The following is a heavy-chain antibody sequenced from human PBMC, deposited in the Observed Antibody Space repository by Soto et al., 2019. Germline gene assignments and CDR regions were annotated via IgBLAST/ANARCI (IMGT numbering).Heavy chain of an antibody. Sequence: VGSQRPSSAASRFNFGTYGRHWVRQAPGKGLLWVSRINSDGSSTSYADSVKGRFTISRDNAKNTLYLQMNSLRAEDTAVYYCARGFLGPNWGQGTLVTVSS. CDR2: INSDGSST. J-gene: IGHJ4*02. V-gene: IGHV3-74*01. CDR1: RFNFGTYG. D-gene: IGHD3-3*01. CDR3: ARGFLGPN.